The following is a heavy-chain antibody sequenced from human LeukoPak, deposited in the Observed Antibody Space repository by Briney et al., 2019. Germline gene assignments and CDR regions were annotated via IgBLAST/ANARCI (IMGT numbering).Heavy chain of an antibody. CDR1: GFPFSSYA. V-gene: IGHV3-23*01. CDR3: AKSAILEYYHDSSGPTASFDN. CDR2: ISGSASST. D-gene: IGHD3-22*01. Sequence: GGSLRLSCAASGFPFSSYAMSWVRQAPGKGLEWVSAISGSASSTYYADSVKGRFTISRANSRNTLYLQMNSLRAEDTALYYCAKSAILEYYHDSSGPTASFDNWGQGTLVTVSS. J-gene: IGHJ4*02.